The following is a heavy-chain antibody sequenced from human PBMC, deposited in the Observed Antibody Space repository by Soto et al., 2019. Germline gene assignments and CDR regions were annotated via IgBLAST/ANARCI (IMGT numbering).Heavy chain of an antibody. CDR3: VKDALTTVAYYFDY. CDR2: ISRDSRSI. J-gene: IGHJ4*02. D-gene: IGHD4-17*01. Sequence: GGSLRLSCEVSGFRFDDYGMHWVRQAPGKGLEWIAGISRDSRSISYGASMKGRFTISRDNAKNSLYLQLNSLRADDTAFYYCVKDALTTVAYYFDYWGQGALVTVSS. V-gene: IGHV3-9*01. CDR1: GFRFDDYG.